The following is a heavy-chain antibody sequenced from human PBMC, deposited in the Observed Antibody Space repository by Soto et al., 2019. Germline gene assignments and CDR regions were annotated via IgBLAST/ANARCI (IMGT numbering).Heavy chain of an antibody. D-gene: IGHD3-9*01. CDR1: GYTFTSYD. V-gene: IGHV1-18*01. CDR3: ARGIVSDCLKPFDY. CDR2: ISAYNYKT. Sequence: ASVKVSCKASGYTFTSYDINWVRQATGQGLEWMGWISAYNYKTDYAQKFQGRVTMTTDTSTSTAYMELRSLTSDDTAVYYCARGIVSDCLKPFDYGGQGPLVTVPS. J-gene: IGHJ4*02.